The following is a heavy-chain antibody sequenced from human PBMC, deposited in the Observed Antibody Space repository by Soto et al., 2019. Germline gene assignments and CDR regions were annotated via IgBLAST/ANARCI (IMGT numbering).Heavy chain of an antibody. Sequence: SGPTLVNPTHTLTLTCTFSGFSLSTIGVGVGWIRQPPGKALEWLALIYWNDNKRYSPSLKSRITITKDTSKNQVVLTMTNMDHVDTDTYYCAHSFGSSCLVGWFDPWGQGTVAKVSS. J-gene: IGHJ5*02. CDR2: IYWNDNK. D-gene: IGHD6-13*01. CDR1: GFSLSTIGVG. V-gene: IGHV2-5*01. CDR3: AHSFGSSCLVGWFDP.